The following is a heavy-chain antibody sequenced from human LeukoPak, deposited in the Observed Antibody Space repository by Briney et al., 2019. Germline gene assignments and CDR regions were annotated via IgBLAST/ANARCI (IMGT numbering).Heavy chain of an antibody. CDR3: AREPSSTGWFDP. D-gene: IGHD6-13*01. V-gene: IGHV3-21*01. CDR1: GFTFTTYS. CDR2: ISSGSSAI. Sequence: GGSLRLSCEASGFTFTTYSMTWVRQAPGKGLEWVSIISSGSSAIFSADALKGRFTISRDDAKNLLYLDMNSLRAEDTAVYYCAREPSSTGWFDPWGQGTLVTVSS. J-gene: IGHJ5*02.